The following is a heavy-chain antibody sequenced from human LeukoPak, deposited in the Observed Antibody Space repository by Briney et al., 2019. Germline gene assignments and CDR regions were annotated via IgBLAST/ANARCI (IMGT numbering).Heavy chain of an antibody. D-gene: IGHD6-13*01. V-gene: IGHV1-8*01. CDR2: MNPNSGNT. J-gene: IGHJ6*03. CDR3: AGTAAGTSPHYYYMDV. CDR1: GYTFTSYD. Sequence: ASVKVSCKASGYTFTSYDINWVRQATGQGLKWMGWMNPNSGNTGYAQKFQGRVTMTRNTSISTAYMELSSLRSEDTAVYYCAGTAAGTSPHYYYMDVWGKGTTVTVSS.